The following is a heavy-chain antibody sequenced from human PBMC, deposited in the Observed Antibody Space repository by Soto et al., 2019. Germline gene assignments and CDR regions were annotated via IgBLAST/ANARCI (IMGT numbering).Heavy chain of an antibody. CDR2: IYSGGST. D-gene: IGHD1-1*01. J-gene: IGHJ6*03. Sequence: GGSLRLSCAASGFTVSSNYMSWVRQAPGKGLEWVSVIYSGGSTYYADSVKGRFTISRDNSKNTLYLQMNSLRAEDTAVYYCARAVQDVWYRLYYYYMDVWGKGTTVTVSS. CDR3: ARAVQDVWYRLYYYYMDV. V-gene: IGHV3-66*01. CDR1: GFTVSSNY.